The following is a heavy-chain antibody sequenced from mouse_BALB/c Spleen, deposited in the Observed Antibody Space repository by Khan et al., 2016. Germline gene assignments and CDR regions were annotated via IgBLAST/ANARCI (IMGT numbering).Heavy chain of an antibody. Sequence: EVQLQESGPGLVKPSQSLSLTCTVTDYSITSDYAWNWIRQFPGNKLEWMGYISYSGSTSYNPSLKSRISITRDTSKNQFFLQLNSVTTEDTATYYCARGFPAMDYWGQGTSVTVSS. CDR3: ARGFPAMDY. CDR1: DYSITSDYA. J-gene: IGHJ4*01. V-gene: IGHV3-2*02. CDR2: ISYSGST.